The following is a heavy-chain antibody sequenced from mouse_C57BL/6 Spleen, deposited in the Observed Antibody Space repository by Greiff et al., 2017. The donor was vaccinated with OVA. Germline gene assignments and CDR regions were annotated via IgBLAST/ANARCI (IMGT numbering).Heavy chain of an antibody. CDR3: ARQGGYYYDGGYFDY. J-gene: IGHJ2*01. CDR1: GFTFSSYG. CDR2: ISSGGSYT. D-gene: IGHD1-1*01. Sequence: EVKVVESGGDLVKPGGSLKLSCAASGFTFSSYGMSWVRQTPDKRLEWVATISSGGSYTYYPDSVKGRFTISRDNAKNTLYLQMSSLKSEDTAMYYCARQGGYYYDGGYFDYWGQGTTLTVSS. V-gene: IGHV5-6*01.